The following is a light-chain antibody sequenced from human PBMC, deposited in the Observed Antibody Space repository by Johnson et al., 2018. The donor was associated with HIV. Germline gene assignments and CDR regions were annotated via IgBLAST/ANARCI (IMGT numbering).Light chain of an antibody. CDR3: GAWDSSLSAYV. J-gene: IGLJ1*01. CDR1: SSNIGSNY. Sequence: QSVLTQPPSVSAAPGQKVTISCSGSSSNIGSNYVSWYQQLPGTAPKLLIYENNKRPSGISDRFSGSKSGTSATLGITGLQTGDEADYYCGAWDSSLSAYVFGTGTKVTVL. V-gene: IGLV1-51*02. CDR2: ENN.